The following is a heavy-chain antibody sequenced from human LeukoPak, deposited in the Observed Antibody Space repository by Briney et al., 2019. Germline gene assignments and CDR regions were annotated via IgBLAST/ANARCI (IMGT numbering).Heavy chain of an antibody. Sequence: VASVKVSCKASGYTFTGYYMHWVRQAPGQGLEWMGWINPNSGGTNYAQKFQGRVTMTRDTSISTAYMELSRLRSDDTAVYYCASLRGYFGYAFDIWGQGTMVTVSS. CDR2: INPNSGGT. CDR1: GYTFTGYY. CDR3: ASLRGYFGYAFDI. D-gene: IGHD3-9*01. V-gene: IGHV1-2*02. J-gene: IGHJ3*02.